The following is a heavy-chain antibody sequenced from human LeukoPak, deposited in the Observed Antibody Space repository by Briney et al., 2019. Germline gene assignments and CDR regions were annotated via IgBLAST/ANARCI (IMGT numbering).Heavy chain of an antibody. V-gene: IGHV1-69*04. CDR2: IIPILGIA. D-gene: IGHD3-22*01. CDR3: ARSNYYDSSGYYPEDY. Sequence: ASVKVSCKASGGTFSSYAISWVRQAPGQGLEWMGRIIPILGIANYAQKFQGRVTITADKSMSTAYMELSSLRSEDTAVYYCARSNYYDSSGYYPEDYWGQGTLVTVSS. CDR1: GGTFSSYA. J-gene: IGHJ4*02.